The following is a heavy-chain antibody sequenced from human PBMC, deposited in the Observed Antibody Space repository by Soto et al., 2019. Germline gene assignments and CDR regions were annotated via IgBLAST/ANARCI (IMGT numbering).Heavy chain of an antibody. V-gene: IGHV4-30-4*01. Sequence: PSETLSLTCTVSGDSISSDDYYWSWIRQPPGKGLEWIGYIYYSGSTYYNPSLKSRVTISVDTSKNQFSLRLSSVTAADTAVYYCARDNYASGSYYTSWGQGTLVTVS. CDR3: ARDNYASGSYYTS. CDR2: IYYSGST. J-gene: IGHJ5*02. D-gene: IGHD3-10*01. CDR1: GDSISSDDYY.